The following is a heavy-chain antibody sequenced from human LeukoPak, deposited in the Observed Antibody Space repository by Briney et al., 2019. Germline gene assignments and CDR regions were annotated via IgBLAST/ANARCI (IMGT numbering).Heavy chain of an antibody. Sequence: PGGSLRLSCAASGFTFSSYSMNWVRQAPGKGLGWVSSISSSSSSYIYYADSVKGRFTISRDNAKNSLYLQMNSLRAEDTAVYYCARDPRGSGWFDYWGQGTLATVSS. D-gene: IGHD6-19*01. CDR2: ISSSSSSYI. J-gene: IGHJ4*02. CDR3: ARDPRGSGWFDY. V-gene: IGHV3-21*01. CDR1: GFTFSSYS.